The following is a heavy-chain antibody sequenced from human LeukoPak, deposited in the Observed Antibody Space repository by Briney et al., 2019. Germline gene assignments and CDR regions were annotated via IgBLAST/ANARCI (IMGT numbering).Heavy chain of an antibody. CDR1: GFTVSSNY. CDR3: ARPGGGSCCSDGMDV. D-gene: IGHD2-15*01. J-gene: IGHJ6*02. CDR2: IYSGGST. Sequence: GGSLRLSCAASGFTVSSNYMSWVRQAPGKGLEWVSVIYSGGSTYYADSVKGRFTISRDNSKNTLYLQMNSLRAEDTAVYYCARPGGGSCCSDGMDVWGQGTTVTVSS. V-gene: IGHV3-66*04.